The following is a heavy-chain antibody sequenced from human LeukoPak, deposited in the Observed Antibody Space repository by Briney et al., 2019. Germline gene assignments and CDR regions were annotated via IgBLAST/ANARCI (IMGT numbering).Heavy chain of an antibody. J-gene: IGHJ6*02. CDR1: GYSFTSYW. Sequence: GESLQISCKGSGYSFTSYWIGWVRQMPGKGLEWMGIIYPGDSDTRYSPSFQGQVTISADKSISTAYLQWSSLKASDTAMYYCARSSGVAYYYYGMDVWGQGTTVTVSS. V-gene: IGHV5-51*01. D-gene: IGHD2-15*01. CDR3: ARSSGVAYYYYGMDV. CDR2: IYPGDSDT.